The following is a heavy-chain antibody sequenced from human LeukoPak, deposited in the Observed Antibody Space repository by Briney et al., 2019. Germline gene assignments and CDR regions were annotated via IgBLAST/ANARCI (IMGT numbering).Heavy chain of an antibody. CDR2: ISSSSSYI. CDR3: ARDLSMATIAFDI. CDR1: GFTFSSYS. Sequence: GGSLRLSCAASGFTFSSYSMNWVRQAPGKGLEWVSSISSSSSYIYYADSVKGRFTISRDNAKNSLYLQMNSLRAEDTAVYYCARDLSMATIAFDIWGQGTMVTVSS. V-gene: IGHV3-21*01. J-gene: IGHJ3*02. D-gene: IGHD5-24*01.